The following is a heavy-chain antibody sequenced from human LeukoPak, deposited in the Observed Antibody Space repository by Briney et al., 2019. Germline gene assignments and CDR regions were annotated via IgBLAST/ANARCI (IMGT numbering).Heavy chain of an antibody. V-gene: IGHV3-30*04. J-gene: IGHJ6*04. CDR2: ISYDGSKK. CDR1: GFTFSSSA. D-gene: IGHD1-26*01. Sequence: PGRSLRLPCAASGFTFSSSAMQWVRQAPGKGLEWVAVISYDGSKKYYADSVKGRFTISRDNSKNTLYLQMNSLRAEDTAVYYCAKGVGDSGNSDVDVWGKGTAVTVSS. CDR3: AKGVGDSGNSDVDV.